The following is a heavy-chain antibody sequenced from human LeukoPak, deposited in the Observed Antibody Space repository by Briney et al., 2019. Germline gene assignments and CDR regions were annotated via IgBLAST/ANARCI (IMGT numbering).Heavy chain of an antibody. Sequence: PSETLSLTCTVSGGSISSYYWSWIRQPPGKGLEWIGYIYYSGSTNYNPSLKSRVTISVDTSKNQFSLKLSSVTAADTAVYYCARAPRRKYYDSSGPYYFDYWGQGTLVTVSS. CDR3: ARAPRRKYYDSSGPYYFDY. J-gene: IGHJ4*02. CDR1: GGSISSYY. V-gene: IGHV4-59*01. D-gene: IGHD3-22*01. CDR2: IYYSGST.